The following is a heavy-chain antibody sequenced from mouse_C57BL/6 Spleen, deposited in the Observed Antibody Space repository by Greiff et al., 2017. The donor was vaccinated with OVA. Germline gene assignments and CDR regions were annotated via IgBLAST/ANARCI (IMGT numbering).Heavy chain of an antibody. J-gene: IGHJ2*01. D-gene: IGHD2-4*01. Sequence: EVHLVESGEGLVKPGGSLKLSCAASGFTFSSYAMSWVRQTPETRLEWVAYISSGGDYIYYADNVKGRFTISRDNARNTLYLQMSSLKSEDTAMYYGTGGAGYYDYDGGFDYWGQGTTLTVSS. CDR1: GFTFSSYA. V-gene: IGHV5-9-1*02. CDR2: ISSGGDYI. CDR3: TGGAGYYDYDGGFDY.